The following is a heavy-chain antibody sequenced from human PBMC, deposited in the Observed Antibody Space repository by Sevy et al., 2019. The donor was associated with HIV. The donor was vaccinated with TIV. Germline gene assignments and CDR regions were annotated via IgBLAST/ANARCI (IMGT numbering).Heavy chain of an antibody. CDR3: GSRTRTNAPLGLDP. CDR1: GFTFSNYA. Sequence: GGSLRLSCAASGFTFSNYAMHWVRQAPGKGLEWVAVISYDGTNKYYADSVKGRFTISRDNSKNTLYLQMNSLGPEDTAAYYCGSRTRTNAPLGLDPWC. D-gene: IGHD2-8*01. CDR2: ISYDGTNK. V-gene: IGHV3-30-3*01. J-gene: IGHJ5*02.